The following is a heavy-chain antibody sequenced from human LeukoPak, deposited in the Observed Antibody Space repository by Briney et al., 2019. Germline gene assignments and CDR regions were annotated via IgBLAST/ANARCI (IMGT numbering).Heavy chain of an antibody. CDR1: GYTFTGYY. V-gene: IGHV1-2*02. J-gene: IGHJ6*02. D-gene: IGHD1-1*01. CDR2: INPNSGGT. Sequence: SSVKVSCKASGYTFTGYYMHWVRQAPGQGLEWMGWINPNSGGTNYAQKFQGRVTMTRDTSISTAYMELSRLRSDDTAVYYCARGTGTTRAYGMDVWGQGTTVTVSS. CDR3: ARGTGTTRAYGMDV.